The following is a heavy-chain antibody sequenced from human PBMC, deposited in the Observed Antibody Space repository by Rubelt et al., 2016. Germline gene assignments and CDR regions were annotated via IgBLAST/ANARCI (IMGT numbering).Heavy chain of an antibody. Sequence: ESGPALVKPTQTLTLTCTFSGFSLSTSGMCVSWIRQPPGKALEWIGEISHRGSTNYNPSLKGRATLSVDTFKNQFSLKLTSVTAADTAVYYCARERIAARGLFDPWAQGTLVTVS. V-gene: IGHV4-30-2*01. CDR2: ISHRGST. CDR1: GFSLSTSGMC. J-gene: IGHJ5*02. D-gene: IGHD6-6*01. CDR3: ARERIAARGLFDP.